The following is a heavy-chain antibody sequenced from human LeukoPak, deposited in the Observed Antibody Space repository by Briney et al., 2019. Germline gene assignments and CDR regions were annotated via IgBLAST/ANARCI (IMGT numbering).Heavy chain of an antibody. J-gene: IGHJ2*01. D-gene: IGHD6-13*01. CDR3: ARRSSSPLYWYFDL. CDR2: IYYSGST. CDR1: GGSISSGDYY. Sequence: SETLSLTCTVSGGSISSGDYYWSWIRQPPGKGLEWIGYIYYSGSTNYNPSLKSRVTISVDTSKNQFSLKLSSVTAADTAVYYCARRSSSPLYWYFDLWGRGTLVTVSS. V-gene: IGHV4-30-4*08.